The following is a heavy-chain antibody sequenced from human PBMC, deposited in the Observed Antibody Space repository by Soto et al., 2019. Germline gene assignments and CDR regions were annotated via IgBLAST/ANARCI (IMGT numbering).Heavy chain of an antibody. J-gene: IGHJ4*02. V-gene: IGHV3-33*01. CDR1: GFTFSSYG. D-gene: IGHD1-1*01. Sequence: QVQLVESGGGVVQPGRSLRLSCAASGFTFSSYGMHWVRQAPGKGLEWVAVIWYDGSNKYYADSVKGRFTISRDNSKNTLYLQMNSLRAEDTAVYYCARALSTVWNQAPFAYWGQGTLVTVSS. CDR3: ARALSTVWNQAPFAY. CDR2: IWYDGSNK.